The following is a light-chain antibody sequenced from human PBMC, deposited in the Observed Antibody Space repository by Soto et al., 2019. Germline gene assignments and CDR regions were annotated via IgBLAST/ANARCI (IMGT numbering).Light chain of an antibody. CDR1: QSVSSNS. CDR3: QHHGGSIT. CDR2: GAS. J-gene: IGKJ5*01. Sequence: EIVLTQSPGTLSLSPGERATLSCRASQSVSSNSLAWYLQKPGQAPRLLIYGASNRATGIADRFSGSGSGADFTLTISRLEPEDFAVYFCQHHGGSITFGQGTRWRL. V-gene: IGKV3-20*01.